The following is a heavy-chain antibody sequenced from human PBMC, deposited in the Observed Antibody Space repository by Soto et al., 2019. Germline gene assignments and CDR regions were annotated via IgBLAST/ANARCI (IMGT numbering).Heavy chain of an antibody. D-gene: IGHD3-10*01. V-gene: IGHV3-7*01. CDR2: IKEDGIEK. CDR3: ARSPGSFASATYYDFYFDF. Sequence: PGGSLRLSCAASGFTFSTSFMNWVRQAPGKGLEWVANIKEDGIEKNYVDSVKGRFTVSRDNAKNSLYLEMNSLRAEDSAVYYCARSPGSFASATYYDFYFDFWGLGTLVTVSS. CDR1: GFTFSTSF. J-gene: IGHJ4*02.